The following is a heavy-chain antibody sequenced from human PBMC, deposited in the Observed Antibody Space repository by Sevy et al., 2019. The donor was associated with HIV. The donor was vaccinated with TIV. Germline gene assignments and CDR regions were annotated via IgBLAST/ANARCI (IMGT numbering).Heavy chain of an antibody. J-gene: IGHJ4*02. CDR3: ARHWHTMVRRVTGYFDY. V-gene: IGHV4-39*01. D-gene: IGHD3-10*01. CDR2: IYYSGST. CDR1: GGSISSSSYY. Sequence: SETLSLTCTVSGGSISSSSYYWGWIRQPPGKGLEWIGRIYYSGSTYYNPSLKSRVTISVDTSKNQFSLKLSSVTAADTAVYYCARHWHTMVRRVTGYFDYWGQGTLVTVSS.